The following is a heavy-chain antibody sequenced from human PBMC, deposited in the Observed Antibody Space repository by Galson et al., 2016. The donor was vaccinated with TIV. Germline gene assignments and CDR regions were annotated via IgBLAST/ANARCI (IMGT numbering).Heavy chain of an antibody. CDR1: GFTFSNYW. J-gene: IGHJ4*02. V-gene: IGHV3-7*01. CDR3: TRVDY. Sequence: SLRLSCAGSGFTFSNYWMNWIRQAPGKGPEWVANINKVGSDEYYVDSVKGRFTISRDNTKNSLDLQMTCLRVEDTAVYYCTRVDYWGQGTLVAVSS. CDR2: INKVGSDE.